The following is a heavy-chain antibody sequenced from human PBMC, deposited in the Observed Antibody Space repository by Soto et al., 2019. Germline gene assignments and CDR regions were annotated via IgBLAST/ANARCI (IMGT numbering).Heavy chain of an antibody. CDR1: GFTFSSYG. CDR3: AKAGRTSNYYGGDC. D-gene: IGHD4-17*01. V-gene: IGHV3-23*01. J-gene: IGHJ4*02. CDR2: MSGSVGST. Sequence: GGSLRLSCAASGFTFSSYGVSWIRQAPGKGFEWVSAMSGSVGSTYYADSVKGRFTISRDNSKNTLFLQMNSLRAEDTALYYCAKAGRTSNYYGGDCWGQGTLVTVSS.